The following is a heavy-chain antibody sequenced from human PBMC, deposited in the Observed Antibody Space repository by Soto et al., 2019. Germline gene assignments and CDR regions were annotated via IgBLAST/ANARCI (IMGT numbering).Heavy chain of an antibody. D-gene: IGHD3-3*01. CDR1: GFSLSTSGVG. Sequence: SCPTLVNPTQTLTLTCTFSGFSLSTSGVGVGWIRQPPGKALEWLALIYWDDDKRYSPSLKSRLTITKDTSKNQVVLTMTNMDPVDTATYYCAHSVIDFWSGYPDYWGQGTMVTVYS. CDR2: IYWDDDK. V-gene: IGHV2-5*02. J-gene: IGHJ4*02. CDR3: AHSVIDFWSGYPDY.